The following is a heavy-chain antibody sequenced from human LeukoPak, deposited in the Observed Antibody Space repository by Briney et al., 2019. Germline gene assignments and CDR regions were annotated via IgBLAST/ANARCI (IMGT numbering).Heavy chain of an antibody. J-gene: IGHJ5*02. V-gene: IGHV3-11*01. CDR1: EFTVSSNY. CDR3: AKGTHSSSWHWYDP. D-gene: IGHD6-13*01. Sequence: GGSLRLSCAASEFTVSSNYMSWIRQAPGKGLEWLSYIDSSGDVIYYADSVKGRFTISRDNAKNSLYLQMNSLRAEDTAVYYCAKGTHSSSWHWYDPWGQGTLVTVSS. CDR2: IDSSGDVI.